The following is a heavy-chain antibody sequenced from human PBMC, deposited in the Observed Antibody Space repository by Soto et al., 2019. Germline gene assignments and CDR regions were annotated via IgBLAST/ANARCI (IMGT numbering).Heavy chain of an antibody. CDR2: IDPSDSYT. CDR3: ARRLRYFAHDAFDI. V-gene: IGHV5-10-1*01. CDR1: GYSFTSYW. Sequence: GESLKISRKGSGYSFTSYWISWVRQMPGKGLEWMGRIDPSDSYTNYSPSFQGHVTISADKSISTAYLQWSSLKASDTAMYYCARRLRYFAHDAFDIWGQGTMVTVSS. J-gene: IGHJ3*02. D-gene: IGHD3-9*01.